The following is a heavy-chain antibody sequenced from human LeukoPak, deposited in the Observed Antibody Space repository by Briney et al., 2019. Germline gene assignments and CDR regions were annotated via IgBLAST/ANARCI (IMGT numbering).Heavy chain of an antibody. CDR2: FSGSVDTT. J-gene: IGHJ4*02. Sequence: GGSLRLSCAASGFTFTSYAMSWVRQTPRKGLEWVSSFSGSVDTTYYAYSVKGRFTISRDNSKNTLDLQMNSLGAEDTAVYYCAEATLPTCGGARCYYFDNWGQGTMVTVSS. V-gene: IGHV3-23*01. D-gene: IGHD2-15*01. CDR1: GFTFTSYA. CDR3: AEATLPTCGGARCYYFDN.